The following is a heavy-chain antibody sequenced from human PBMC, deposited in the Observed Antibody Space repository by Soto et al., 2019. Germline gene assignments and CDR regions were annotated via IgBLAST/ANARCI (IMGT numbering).Heavy chain of an antibody. V-gene: IGHV4-31*03. CDR2: IYYSGST. CDR1: GGSISSGGYY. D-gene: IGHD4-17*01. Sequence: SETLSLTCTVSGGSISSGGYYWSWIRQHPGKGLEWIGYIYYSGSTYYNPSLKSRVTISVDTSKNQFSLKLSSVTAADTAVYYCARGDYGDYGVYMDVWGKGTTVTVSS. CDR3: ARGDYGDYGVYMDV. J-gene: IGHJ6*03.